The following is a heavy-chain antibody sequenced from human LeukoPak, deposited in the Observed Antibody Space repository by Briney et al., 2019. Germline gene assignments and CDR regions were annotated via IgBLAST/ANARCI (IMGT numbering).Heavy chain of an antibody. D-gene: IGHD2-15*01. J-gene: IGHJ4*02. CDR1: GFTFSDYY. Sequence: PGGSLRLSCAASGFTFSDYYMSWVRQAPGKGLEWVSVVYSGGDTYYADSVKGRFTFSKDNSKNTLYLQMNSLRAEDTAVYYCARILGYCSGGSCYSGRLDYWGQGTLVTVSS. CDR3: ARILGYCSGGSCYSGRLDY. CDR2: VYSGGDT. V-gene: IGHV3-53*01.